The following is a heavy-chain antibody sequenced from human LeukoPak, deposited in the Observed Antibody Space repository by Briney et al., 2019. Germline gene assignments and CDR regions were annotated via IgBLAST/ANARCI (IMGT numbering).Heavy chain of an antibody. CDR3: ARDSDYSGNGNGDWFDP. J-gene: IGHJ5*02. CDR1: GFRFTSFG. CDR2: ISNYFGVT. V-gene: IGHV1-18*04. D-gene: IGHD4-11*01. Sequence: ASVNVSCKASGFRFTSFGVSWVRQAPGQGLEWTGWISNYFGVTHYAEKFEDRVTMTIDTSTTTAYMELRSLRYDDTAVYYCARDSDYSGNGNGDWFDPWGQGTVVTVSS.